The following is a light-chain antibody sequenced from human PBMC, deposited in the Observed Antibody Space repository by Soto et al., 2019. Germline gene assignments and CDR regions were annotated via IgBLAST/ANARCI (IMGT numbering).Light chain of an antibody. CDR1: QTIGSS. CDR3: QQHNDYSPVT. J-gene: IGKJ2*01. V-gene: IGKV1-5*01. Sequence: DIQMTQSPSTLSASVGDRVTITCRASQTIGSSLAWYQHKPGKAPKLLIFDASTLQTGVSSRFSGSVFGTDFTLTISNLQPDDFATYYCQQHNDYSPVTFGQGTKLEIK. CDR2: DAS.